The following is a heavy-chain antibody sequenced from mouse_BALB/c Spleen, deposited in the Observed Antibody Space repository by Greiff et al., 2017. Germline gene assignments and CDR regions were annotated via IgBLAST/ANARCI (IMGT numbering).Heavy chain of an antibody. CDR2: IDPSDSET. CDR3: ARWGNYADYAMDY. D-gene: IGHD2-1*01. J-gene: IGHJ4*01. V-gene: IGHV1-69*02. CDR1: GYTFTSYW. Sequence: QVQLQQPGAELVKPGAPVKLSCKASGYTFTSYWMNWVKQRPGRGLEWIGRIDPSDSETHYNQKFKDKATLTVDKSSSTAYIQLSSLTSEDSAVYYCARWGNYADYAMDYWGQGTSVTVSS.